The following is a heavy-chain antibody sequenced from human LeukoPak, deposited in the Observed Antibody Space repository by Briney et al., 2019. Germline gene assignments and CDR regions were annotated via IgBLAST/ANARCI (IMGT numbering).Heavy chain of an antibody. CDR1: GFTFGSHW. D-gene: IGHD3-22*01. V-gene: IGHV3-23*01. Sequence: GGSLRLSCAASGFTFGSHWMSWVRQAPGKGLEWVSAISGSGGSTYYADSVKGRFTISRDNSKNTLYLQMNSLRAEDTAVYYCARSYYYDSSGYYHPYYFDYWGQGTLVTVSS. CDR2: ISGSGGST. CDR3: ARSYYYDSSGYYHPYYFDY. J-gene: IGHJ4*02.